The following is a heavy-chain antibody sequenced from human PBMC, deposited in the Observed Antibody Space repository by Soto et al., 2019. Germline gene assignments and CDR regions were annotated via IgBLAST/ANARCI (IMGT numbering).Heavy chain of an antibody. CDR1: GGSFSGYY. CDR2: INHSGST. J-gene: IGHJ6*02. CDR3: ARRGYCSSTSCLHKTYYYYYYGMDV. Sequence: ASETLSLTCAVYGGSFSGYYWSWIRQPPGKGLEWIGEINHSGSTNYNPSLMSRVTISVDTSKNQFSLKLSSVTAADTAVYYCARRGYCSSTSCLHKTYYYYYYGMDVWGQGTTVTVSS. D-gene: IGHD2-2*01. V-gene: IGHV4-34*01.